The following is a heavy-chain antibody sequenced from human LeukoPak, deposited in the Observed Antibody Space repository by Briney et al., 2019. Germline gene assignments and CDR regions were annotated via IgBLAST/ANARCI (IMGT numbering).Heavy chain of an antibody. J-gene: IGHJ5*02. CDR1: GGSISSYY. CDR2: IYYTGST. Sequence: PSETLSLTCSVSGGSISSYYWSWIRQAPGKGLEWIGYIYYTGSTNYNPSLKSRVVISIDTSKNQFSLALTSVTPADTAVYYCARVVRGVVTSNWFDPWGQGALVSVSS. D-gene: IGHD2-21*02. V-gene: IGHV4-59*01. CDR3: ARVVRGVVTSNWFDP.